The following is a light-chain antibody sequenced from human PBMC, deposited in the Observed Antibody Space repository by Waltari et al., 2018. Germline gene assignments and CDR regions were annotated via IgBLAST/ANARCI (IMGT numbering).Light chain of an antibody. J-gene: IGKJ4*01. CDR1: QDISFY. CDR2: TAS. Sequence: IQLTQSPSSLSASVGDRVTITCRASQDISFYLAWYQQNPGKAPRLLIYTASTLQSGVPSRFSGSGSGTDFTLSISSLQPEDFATYYCQQVNTYPFTFGGGTKVEIK. CDR3: QQVNTYPFT. V-gene: IGKV1-9*01.